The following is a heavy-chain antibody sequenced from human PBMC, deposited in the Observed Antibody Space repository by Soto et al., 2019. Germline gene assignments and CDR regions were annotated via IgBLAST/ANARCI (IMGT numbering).Heavy chain of an antibody. CDR3: TRLPHDYSGSAYYNWVDP. J-gene: IGHJ5*02. V-gene: IGHV3-73*01. Sequence: EVQLVESGGGLVQPGGSLKLSCAASGFTFSGSAMHWVRQASGKGLEWVGRIRSKANSYATAYAASVKGRFTISRDDSKNTAYLQMNSLKTEDTAVYYCTRLPHDYSGSAYYNWVDPWGQGTLVTVSS. CDR2: IRSKANSYAT. D-gene: IGHD3-10*01. CDR1: GFTFSGSA.